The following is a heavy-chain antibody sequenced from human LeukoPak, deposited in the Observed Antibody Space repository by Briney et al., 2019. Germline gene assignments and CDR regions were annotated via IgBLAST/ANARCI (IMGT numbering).Heavy chain of an antibody. CDR2: ISRGSDHI. CDR1: GFTFSSYA. CDR3: ARPYDTRGYFPDY. V-gene: IGHV3-21*01. D-gene: IGHD3-22*01. Sequence: GGSLRLSCAASGFTFSSYAMNWVRQAPGKGLEWVSSISRGSDHIFYADSMKGRFTISRDNAKNSLYLQMNSLGAEDTAVYYCARPYDTRGYFPDYWGQGTLVTVSS. J-gene: IGHJ4*02.